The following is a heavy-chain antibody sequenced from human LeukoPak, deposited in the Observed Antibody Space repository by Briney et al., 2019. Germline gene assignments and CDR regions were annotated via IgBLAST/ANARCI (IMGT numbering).Heavy chain of an antibody. J-gene: IGHJ6*03. CDR1: GGTFSRYA. CDR2: IMPIFGTA. D-gene: IGHD5-18*01. V-gene: IGHV1-69*05. Sequence: SVKVSCKASGGTFSRYAISWVRQAPGQGLEWMGGIMPIFGTANYTQKFQGRVTITTDESTSTAYMELSSLRSEDTAVYYCARVATDTAMVQSVSYYYYMDVWGKGTTVTVSS. CDR3: ARVATDTAMVQSVSYYYYMDV.